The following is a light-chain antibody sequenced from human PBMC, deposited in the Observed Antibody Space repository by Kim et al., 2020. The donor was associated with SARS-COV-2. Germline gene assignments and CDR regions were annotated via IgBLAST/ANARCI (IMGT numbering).Light chain of an antibody. V-gene: IGKV3-15*01. J-gene: IGKJ2*01. CDR1: QSVSSN. Sequence: EIVMTQSPVTLSMSPGERATLFCRASQSVSSNLAWYQQKPGQAPRLLIYGASTRAAGIPARFSGSGSGTEFTLTISSLQSEDFAVYYCQQYSKWPPYTFGQGTKLEI. CDR2: GAS. CDR3: QQYSKWPPYT.